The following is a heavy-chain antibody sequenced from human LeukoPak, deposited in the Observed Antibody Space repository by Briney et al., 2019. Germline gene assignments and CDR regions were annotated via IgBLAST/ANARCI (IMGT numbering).Heavy chain of an antibody. D-gene: IGHD3-3*01. CDR2: IYHSGST. CDR3: ARAPSITIFGVVKNYYYYGMDV. V-gene: IGHV4-39*07. Sequence: SETLSLTCTVSGGSISSSSYYWGWIRQPPGKGLEWIGEIYHSGSTNYNPSLKSRVTISVDKSKNQFSLKLSSVTAADTAVYYCARAPSITIFGVVKNYYYYGMDVWSQGTTVTVSS. J-gene: IGHJ6*02. CDR1: GGSISSSSYY.